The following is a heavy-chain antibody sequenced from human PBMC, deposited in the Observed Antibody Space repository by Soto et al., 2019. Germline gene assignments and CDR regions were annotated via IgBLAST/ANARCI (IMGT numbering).Heavy chain of an antibody. CDR1: GFTFSTYA. CDR3: XKDHREIVVVVTGTFDH. V-gene: IGHV3-23*01. D-gene: IGHD2-15*01. CDR2: ISANGGST. J-gene: IGHJ4*02. Sequence: GGSLRLSCAASGFTFSTYAMSWVRQAPGKGLEWVSSISANGGSTYYTDSVKGRFTISRDNSRNTLYLQMTSLRGEDTAVYYCXKDHREIVVVVTGTFDHWGQGTLVTVSS.